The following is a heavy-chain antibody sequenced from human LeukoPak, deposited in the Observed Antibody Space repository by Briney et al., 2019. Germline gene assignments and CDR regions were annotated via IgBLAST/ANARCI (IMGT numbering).Heavy chain of an antibody. CDR3: AMGYCSGGSCGDRAFSPFDY. CDR1: GYTFTGYY. J-gene: IGHJ4*02. V-gene: IGHV1-2*02. Sequence: ASVKVSCKTSGYTFTGYYMHWVRQAPGQGLEWMGWINPNSGGTNYAQKFQGRVTITADKSTSTAYMELSSLRSEDTAVYYCAMGYCSGGSCGDRAFSPFDYWGQGTLVTVSS. CDR2: INPNSGGT. D-gene: IGHD2-15*01.